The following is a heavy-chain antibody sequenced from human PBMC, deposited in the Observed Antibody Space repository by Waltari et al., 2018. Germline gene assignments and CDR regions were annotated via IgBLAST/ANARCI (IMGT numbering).Heavy chain of an antibody. CDR3: ATGFRLPHDY. Sequence: QVQLQESGPGLVKPSETLSLTCAVSGYSSSSGYYWGWIRKPPGKGLEGIGGIYHSGSTYYNPSLKSRVTISVDTSKNHFSLKLSSVTAADTAVYYCATGFRLPHDYWGQGTLVTVSS. CDR1: GYSSSSGYY. CDR2: IYHSGST. V-gene: IGHV4-38-2*01. J-gene: IGHJ4*02. D-gene: IGHD3-10*01.